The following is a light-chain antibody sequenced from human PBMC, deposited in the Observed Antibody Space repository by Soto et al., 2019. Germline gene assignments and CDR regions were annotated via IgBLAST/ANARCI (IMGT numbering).Light chain of an antibody. CDR1: QSITSW. V-gene: IGKV1-5*03. CDR3: QHYNSYSEA. J-gene: IGKJ1*01. Sequence: DIQMPQSPSTLSASVGDRVAMTCRASQSITSWRAWYQRKPGAAPKLLIYKASTLKSGVPSRFSGSGSGTEFTLTISSLQPDDFATYYCQHYNSYSEAFGQGTKVDIK. CDR2: KAS.